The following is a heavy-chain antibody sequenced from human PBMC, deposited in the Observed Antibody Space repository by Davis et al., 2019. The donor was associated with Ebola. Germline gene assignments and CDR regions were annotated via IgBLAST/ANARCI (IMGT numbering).Heavy chain of an antibody. CDR2: ISSSGSTI. Sequence: GESLKISCAASGFTFSDYYMSWIRQAPGKGLEWVSYISSSGSTIYYADSVKGRFTISRDNAKNSLYLQMNSLRAEDTAVYYCAREKRKDYGGNSFDYWGQGTLVTVSS. V-gene: IGHV3-11*01. CDR3: AREKRKDYGGNSFDY. J-gene: IGHJ4*02. CDR1: GFTFSDYY. D-gene: IGHD4-23*01.